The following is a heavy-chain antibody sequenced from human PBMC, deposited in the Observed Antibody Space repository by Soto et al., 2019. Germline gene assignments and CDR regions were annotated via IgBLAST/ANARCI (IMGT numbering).Heavy chain of an antibody. J-gene: IGHJ6*02. CDR2: IDPSDSYT. CDR1: GYSFTSYW. Sequence: GESLKISCKGSGYSFTSYWTSWVRQMPGKGLEWMGRIDPSDSYTNHSPSFQGHVTISADKSISTAYLQWSSLKASDTAMYYCARTYCSSTSCYRGSYYYYYYGMDVWGQGTTVTVSS. CDR3: ARTYCSSTSCYRGSYYYYYYGMDV. V-gene: IGHV5-10-1*01. D-gene: IGHD2-2*01.